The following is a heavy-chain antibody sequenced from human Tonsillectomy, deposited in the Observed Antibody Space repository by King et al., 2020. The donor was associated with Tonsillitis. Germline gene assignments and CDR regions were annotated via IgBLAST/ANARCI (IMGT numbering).Heavy chain of an antibody. CDR2: INHSGSTT. CDR1: GASFSGYY. Sequence: VQLQQWGAGLLKPSETLSLTCAVYGASFSGYYWSWIRQPPGKGLEWIGEINHSGSTTKYNPSLKSRVTISADTSKNQFSRKLISVTAADTAVYYCAKVPKSDSGRFDSWGQGSLVTVSS. CDR3: AKVPKSDSGRFDS. D-gene: IGHD1-26*01. J-gene: IGHJ4*02. V-gene: IGHV4-34*01.